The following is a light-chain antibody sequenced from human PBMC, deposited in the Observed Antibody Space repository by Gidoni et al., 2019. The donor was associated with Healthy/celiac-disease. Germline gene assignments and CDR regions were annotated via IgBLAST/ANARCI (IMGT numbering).Light chain of an antibody. CDR2: KAS. V-gene: IGKV1-5*03. J-gene: IGKJ2*01. CDR3: QQYNSYSPT. Sequence: IHLTQSPSTLSASVGDRVTITCRASQSISSWLAWYQQKPGKAPKLLIYKASSLESGVPSRFSGSGSGTEFTLTISSLQPDDFATYYCQQYNSYSPTFXQXTKLEIK. CDR1: QSISSW.